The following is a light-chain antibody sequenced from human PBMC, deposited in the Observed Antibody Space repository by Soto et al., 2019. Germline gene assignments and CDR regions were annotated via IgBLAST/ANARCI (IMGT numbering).Light chain of an antibody. CDR1: HDISND. CDR2: DAS. V-gene: IGKV1-33*01. J-gene: IGKJ2*01. CDR3: QQYDNLPYT. Sequence: DIQMTQSPSSLSASVGDRVTITCQASHDISNDLNWYQQKHGKAPKLLIYDASNLETGVPSRFSGSGSGTDFTFTISSLQPEDIATYYFQQYDNLPYTFGQGTKLEIK.